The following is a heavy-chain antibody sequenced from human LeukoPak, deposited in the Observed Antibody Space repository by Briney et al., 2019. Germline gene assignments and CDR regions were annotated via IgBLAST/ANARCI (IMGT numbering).Heavy chain of an antibody. CDR3: ARRNVGTTFYYYYYMDV. V-gene: IGHV4-39*07. CDR1: GGSISSSSYY. CDR2: IYYSGST. J-gene: IGHJ6*03. D-gene: IGHD1-26*01. Sequence: SETLSLTCTVSGGSISSSSYYWGWIRQPPGKGLEWIGSIYYSGSTYYNPSLKSRVTISVDTSKNQFSLKLSSVTAADTAVYYCARRNVGTTFYYYYYMDVWGEGTTVTVSS.